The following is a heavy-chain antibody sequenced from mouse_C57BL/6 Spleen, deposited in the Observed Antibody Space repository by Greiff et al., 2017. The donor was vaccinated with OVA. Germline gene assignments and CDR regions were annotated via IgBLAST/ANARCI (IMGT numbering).Heavy chain of an antibody. CDR2: IYPGDGDT. Sequence: QVQLKESGAELVKPGASVKISCKASGYAFSSYWMNWVKQRPGKGLEWIGQIYPGDGDTNYNGKFKGKATLTADKSSSTAYMQLSSLTSEDSAVYFCARGIYDGYYEYAMDYWGQGTSVTVSS. D-gene: IGHD2-3*01. CDR3: ARGIYDGYYEYAMDY. V-gene: IGHV1-80*01. J-gene: IGHJ4*01. CDR1: GYAFSSYW.